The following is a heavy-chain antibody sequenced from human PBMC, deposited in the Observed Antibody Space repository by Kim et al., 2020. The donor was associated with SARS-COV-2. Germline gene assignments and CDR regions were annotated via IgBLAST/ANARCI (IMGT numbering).Heavy chain of an antibody. CDR3: ARGKDYEFFSFDY. J-gene: IGHJ4*02. D-gene: IGHD3-3*01. V-gene: IGHV3-23*01. Sequence: YADSVKGRFTISRDNSKNTLYLQMNSLRAEDTAVYYCARGKDYEFFSFDYWGQGTLVTVSS.